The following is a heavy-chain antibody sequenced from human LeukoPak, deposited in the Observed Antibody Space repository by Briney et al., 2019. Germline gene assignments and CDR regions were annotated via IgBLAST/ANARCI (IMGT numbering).Heavy chain of an antibody. J-gene: IGHJ4*02. D-gene: IGHD6-19*01. Sequence: XAXGYXFTSYDINWVRQATGQGLEWMGWMNPNSGNTLYAQKFHGRVTMTRNTSISTAYMELSSLRSEDTAVYYCARGRDSSGWFHLDYWGQGTLVTVSS. CDR2: MNPNSGNT. CDR1: GYXFTSYD. V-gene: IGHV1-8*01. CDR3: ARGRDSSGWFHLDY.